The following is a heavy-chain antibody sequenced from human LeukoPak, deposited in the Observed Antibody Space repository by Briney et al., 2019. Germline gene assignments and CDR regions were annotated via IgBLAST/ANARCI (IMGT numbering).Heavy chain of an antibody. CDR2: IYYSGST. V-gene: IGHV4-39*01. CDR1: GGSISSSSYY. Sequence: PSETLSLTCIVSGGSISSSSYYWGWIRQPPGKGLEWIGSIYYSGSTYYNPSLKSRVTISVDTSKNQFSLKLSSVTAADTAVYYCASTRIRRGYYYYMDVWGKGTTVTVSS. J-gene: IGHJ6*03. D-gene: IGHD3-10*01. CDR3: ASTRIRRGYYYYMDV.